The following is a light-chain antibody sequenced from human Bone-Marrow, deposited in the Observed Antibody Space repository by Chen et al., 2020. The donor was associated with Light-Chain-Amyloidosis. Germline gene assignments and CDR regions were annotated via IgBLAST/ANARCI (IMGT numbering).Light chain of an antibody. CDR1: NIGCTS. V-gene: IGLV3-21*02. Sequence: SYVLTQPSPVSVAPGHTAPLFRGGNNIGCTSGNWYQQTPGQAPLLAIYDDSDRPSGIPERLSGSNSGNTTTLTISRVEAGDEADYYCQVWDRSSDRPVFGGGTKLTVL. CDR2: DDS. CDR3: QVWDRSSDRPV. J-gene: IGLJ3*02.